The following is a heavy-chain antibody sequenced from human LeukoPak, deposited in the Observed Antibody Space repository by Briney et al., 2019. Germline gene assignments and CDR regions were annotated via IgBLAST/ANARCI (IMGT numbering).Heavy chain of an antibody. V-gene: IGHV4-61*01. CDR3: ARVEGRWLQSFVSFDY. CDR1: GGSVSSGSYY. CDR2: IYYSGST. D-gene: IGHD5-24*01. Sequence: SETLSLTCTVSGGSVSSGSYYWSWIRQPPGKGLEWIGYIYYSGSTNYNPSLKSRVTISVDTSKNQFSLKLSSVTAADTAVYYCARVEGRWLQSFVSFDYWGQGTLVTVSS. J-gene: IGHJ4*02.